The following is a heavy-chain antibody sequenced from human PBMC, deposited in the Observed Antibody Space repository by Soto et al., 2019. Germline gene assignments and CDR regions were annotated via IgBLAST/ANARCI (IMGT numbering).Heavy chain of an antibody. V-gene: IGHV1-46*01. CDR3: AREPNESYYFDY. CDR2: IRPSGGRT. CDR1: GYTFIGYY. Sequence: QVQLVQSGAEVKKPGASVKVSCKASGYTFIGYYIHWVRQAPGQGLEWLGIIRPSGGRTEYAQRFQGRVTMTRDTSTSTVYMELTSLTSEDTAVYYCAREPNESYYFDYWGQGTLVTVSS. J-gene: IGHJ4*02. D-gene: IGHD5-18*01.